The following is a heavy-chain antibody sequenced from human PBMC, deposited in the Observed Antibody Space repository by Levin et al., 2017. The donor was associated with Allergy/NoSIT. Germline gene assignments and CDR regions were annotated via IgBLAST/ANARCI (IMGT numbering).Heavy chain of an antibody. CDR1: GFTFSSYA. CDR3: AKDSPGDVDTATEQYYYYYMDV. D-gene: IGHD5-18*01. V-gene: IGHV3-23*01. CDR2: ISGSGGST. Sequence: GESLKISCAASGFTFSSYAMSWVRQAPGKGLEWVSAISGSGGSTYYADSVKGRFTISRDNSKNTLYLQMNSLRAEDTAVYYCAKDSPGDVDTATEQYYYYYMDVWGKGTTVTVSS. J-gene: IGHJ6*03.